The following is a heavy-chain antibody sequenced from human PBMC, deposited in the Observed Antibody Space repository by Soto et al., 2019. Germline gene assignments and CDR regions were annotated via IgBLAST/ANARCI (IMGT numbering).Heavy chain of an antibody. V-gene: IGHV3-23*01. CDR2: ISGSGGNT. CDR1: GFTFSSYA. CDR3: AKDGRTHSHSSGWDYFDY. D-gene: IGHD6-19*01. J-gene: IGHJ4*02. Sequence: GGSLRLSCAASGFTFSSYAMSWVRQAPGKGLEWVSAISGSGGNTYYADSVKGRFTISRDNSKKTLYLQMNSLRAEDTAVYYCAKDGRTHSHSSGWDYFDYWGQGTLVTVSS.